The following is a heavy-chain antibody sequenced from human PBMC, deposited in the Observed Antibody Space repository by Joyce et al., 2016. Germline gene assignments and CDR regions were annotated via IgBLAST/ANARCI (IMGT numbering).Heavy chain of an antibody. CDR3: ATLRTPGWYFDL. J-gene: IGHJ2*01. D-gene: IGHD4-23*01. CDR1: GGSFSGYY. CDR2: VNFGGNT. V-gene: IGHV4-34*01. Sequence: QVRLQQWGAGLLKPSETLSLTCAVYGGSFSGYYWSWIRQPPGKALGLIGNVNFGGNTNYNPSLKSRVTISVDPSKIHFSLKMTSVTAADMAVYYCATLRTPGWYFDLWGRGTLVTVSS.